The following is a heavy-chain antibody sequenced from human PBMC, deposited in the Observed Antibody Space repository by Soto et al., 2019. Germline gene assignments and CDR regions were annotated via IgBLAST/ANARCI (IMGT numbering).Heavy chain of an antibody. CDR3: ARGEYYLGFDY. CDR2: IYYSGST. CDR1: GGSISSYY. Sequence: SETLSLTCTVSGGSISSYYWSWIRQPPGKGLEWIGYIYYSGSTNYNPSLKSRVTISVDTSKNQFSLKLSSVTAADTAVYYCARGEYYLGFDYWGQGTLVTVSS. D-gene: IGHD3-10*01. J-gene: IGHJ4*02. V-gene: IGHV4-59*01.